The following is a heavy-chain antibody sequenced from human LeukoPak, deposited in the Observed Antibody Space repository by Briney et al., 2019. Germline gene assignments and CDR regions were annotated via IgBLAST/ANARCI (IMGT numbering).Heavy chain of an antibody. V-gene: IGHV1-18*01. J-gene: IGHJ4*02. Sequence: ASVKVSCKASGYTFTSYGISWVRQAPGQGLEWTGWISAYNGNTNYAQKLQGRVTMTTDTSTSTAYMELRSLRSDDTAVYYCARESDTAMVKYFDYWGQGTLVTVSS. CDR2: ISAYNGNT. D-gene: IGHD5-18*01. CDR3: ARESDTAMVKYFDY. CDR1: GYTFTSYG.